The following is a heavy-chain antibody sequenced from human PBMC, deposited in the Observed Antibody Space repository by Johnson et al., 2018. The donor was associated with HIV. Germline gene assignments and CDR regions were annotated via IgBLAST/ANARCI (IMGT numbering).Heavy chain of an antibody. D-gene: IGHD3-10*01. J-gene: IGHJ3*01. V-gene: IGHV3-20*04. CDR3: AKTLGFGTEDTFDL. Sequence: VQLVESGGGVVRPGGSLRLSCAASGFPFDDHGMSWVRQAPGKGLEWVSGINWNGGNTGYADSVKGRFTISRENAKNSLYLQFNNLRAGDTAVYYCAKTLGFGTEDTFDLWGQGTMVTVSS. CDR2: INWNGGNT. CDR1: GFPFDDHG.